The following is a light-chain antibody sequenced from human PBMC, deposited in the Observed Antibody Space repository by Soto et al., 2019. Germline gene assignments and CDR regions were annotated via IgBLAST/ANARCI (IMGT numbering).Light chain of an antibody. CDR3: MQSTQLPPT. V-gene: IGKV2D-29*02. J-gene: IGKJ5*01. Sequence: DVVMTQTPLSLSVAPGQPASISCKSSQSLLHITGETFLFWYLQKPGQSPQLLIYEVSTRVSGVPDRFSGSGSGTDFTLEISRVETDDVGIYYCMQSTQLPPTFGQGTGLEIK. CDR2: EVS. CDR1: QSLLHITGETF.